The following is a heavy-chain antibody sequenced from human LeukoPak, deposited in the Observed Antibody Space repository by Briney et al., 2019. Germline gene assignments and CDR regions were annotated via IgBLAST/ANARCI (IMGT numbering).Heavy chain of an antibody. CDR3: ARVVYDGFVEVAFDI. V-gene: IGHV4-59*01. CDR1: GGSISSYY. J-gene: IGHJ3*02. Sequence: TSETLSLTCTVSGGSISSYYWSWIRQPPGKGLEWIGYIYYSGSTNYNPSLKSRVTVSVDTSKNQFSLKLSSVTAADTAVYYCARVVYDGFVEVAFDIWGQGTMVTVSS. CDR2: IYYSGST. D-gene: IGHD5/OR15-5a*01.